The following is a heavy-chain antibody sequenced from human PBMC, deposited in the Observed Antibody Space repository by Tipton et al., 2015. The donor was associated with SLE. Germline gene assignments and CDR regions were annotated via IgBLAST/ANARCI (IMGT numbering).Heavy chain of an antibody. Sequence: TLSLTCSVSGFSISSSHYWGWIRQSPGKGLEWIGSISYTGSTFYSPSLKSRVTMSLDTSKNQFSLRLMSVTATDTALYYCARHGRGSAFFDYWGQGTLVTVSS. V-gene: IGHV4-38-2*01. D-gene: IGHD2-2*01. CDR1: GFSISSSHY. CDR3: ARHGRGSAFFDY. CDR2: ISYTGST. J-gene: IGHJ4*02.